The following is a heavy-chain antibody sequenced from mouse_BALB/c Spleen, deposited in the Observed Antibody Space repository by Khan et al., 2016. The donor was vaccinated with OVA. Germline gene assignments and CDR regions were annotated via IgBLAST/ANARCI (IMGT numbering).Heavy chain of an antibody. V-gene: IGHV3-8*02. CDR3: ARSTYRYAFVY. CDR1: GDSNTTGY. D-gene: IGHD2-14*01. CDR2: IIYTGYT. Sequence: EVQLVESGPSLVKPSQTLSLTCSVTGDSNTTGYWNWIRKFPGNKLEYMGYIIYTGYTYYNPSLKSRISITRHTSNNQYYLQLNSVTEEETAKYYGARSTYRYAFVYWGQGTLVTVSA. J-gene: IGHJ3*01.